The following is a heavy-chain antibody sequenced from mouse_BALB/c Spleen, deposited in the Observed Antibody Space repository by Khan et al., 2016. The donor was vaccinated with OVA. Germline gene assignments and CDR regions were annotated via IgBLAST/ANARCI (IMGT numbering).Heavy chain of an antibody. CDR3: ARDYWFVY. V-gene: IGHV5-6-5*01. CDR1: GFTFSNYA. J-gene: IGHJ3*01. Sequence: EVQLVESGGGLVKPGGSLKVSCAASGFTFSNYAMSWVRQTPEKRLEWVASISTGDTTYYPDSVKGRFTIPRDNARNILYLQMSSLRSDGTAMYYCARDYWFVYWGQGTLVTVSA. CDR2: ISTGDTT.